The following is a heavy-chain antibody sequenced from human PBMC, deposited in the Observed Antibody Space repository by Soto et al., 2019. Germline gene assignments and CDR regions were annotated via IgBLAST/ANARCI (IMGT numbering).Heavy chain of an antibody. V-gene: IGHV3-30-3*01. Sequence: HPRRCLRLSCAPAGCTFSSYAMHWARQAPGKGLEWVAVISYDGNNKYYADSVKGRFTISRDNSKNTLYLQMNSLRAEDTAVYYCARDLDSGSSFDYWGQGTLVTVS. CDR3: ARDLDSGSSFDY. CDR1: GCTFSSYA. CDR2: ISYDGNNK. J-gene: IGHJ4*02. D-gene: IGHD1-26*01.